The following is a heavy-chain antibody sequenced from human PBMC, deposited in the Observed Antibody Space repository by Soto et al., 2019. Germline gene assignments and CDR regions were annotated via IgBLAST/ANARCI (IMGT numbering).Heavy chain of an antibody. J-gene: IGHJ4*02. D-gene: IGHD3-16*01. CDR1: GFTFSTYW. CDR2: INNDWSNT. CDR3: ARVVDWYDSHRDS. V-gene: IGHV3-74*01. Sequence: PGGSLRLSCAGSGFTFSTYWMYWVRQAPGKGLVWVSRINNDWSNTTYADSVKGRFTISRDNAKNTLYLQMNSLRADDTAVYYCARVVDWYDSHRDSLGQGTVVTVA.